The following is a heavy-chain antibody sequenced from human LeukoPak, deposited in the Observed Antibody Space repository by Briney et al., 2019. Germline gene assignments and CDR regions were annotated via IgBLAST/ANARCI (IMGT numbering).Heavy chain of an antibody. CDR2: IYTTGST. V-gene: IGHV4-4*07. D-gene: IGHD6-13*01. Sequence: SETLSLTCTGSGASISSYYWSWIRQPAGKGLEWIGRIYTTGSTNYSPSLKSRVTMSVDTSKNQFSLMLTSVTAADTALYYCARDGIAGQQMYYYYMDVWGKGTPVTVSS. J-gene: IGHJ6*03. CDR3: ARDGIAGQQMYYYYMDV. CDR1: GASISSYY.